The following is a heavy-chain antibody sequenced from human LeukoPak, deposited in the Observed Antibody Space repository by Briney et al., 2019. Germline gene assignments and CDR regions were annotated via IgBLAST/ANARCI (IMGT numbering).Heavy chain of an antibody. CDR1: SDSISNYY. V-gene: IGHV4-59*08. D-gene: IGHD2-21*02. CDR3: ARHQPPPWHQRLLATLRGYYLDS. CDR2: MCYSGSV. Sequence: SETLSLTCTVSSDSISNYYWSWIRPPPGKGLEWIGDMCYSGSVASNTSLQSRVTMSLDTSTKQLSLRLTSVTAADTAVYYCARHQPPPWHQRLLATLRGYYLDSWGQGTLVIVSS. J-gene: IGHJ4*02.